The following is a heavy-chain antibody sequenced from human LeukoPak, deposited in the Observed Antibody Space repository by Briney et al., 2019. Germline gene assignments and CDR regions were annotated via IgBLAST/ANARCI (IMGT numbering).Heavy chain of an antibody. V-gene: IGHV1-69*13. CDR1: GGTFSSYA. CDR2: IIPIFGTA. CDR3: ASSYYYDSSGYSPYYFDY. Sequence: GASVKVSCKASGGTFSSYAISWVRQAPGQGLEWMGGIIPIFGTANYAQKFQGRVTITADESTSTAYMELSSLRSEDTAVYYCASSYYYDSSGYSPYYFDYWGQGTLVTVSS. D-gene: IGHD3-22*01. J-gene: IGHJ4*02.